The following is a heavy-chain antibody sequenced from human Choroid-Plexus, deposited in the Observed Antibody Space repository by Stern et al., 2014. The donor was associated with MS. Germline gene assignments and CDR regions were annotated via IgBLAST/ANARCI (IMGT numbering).Heavy chain of an antibody. Sequence: EVQLVESGGGLVKPGGSLRLSCAVSGFTFNNAWMSWVRQAPGKGLEWISRIKFNAAETESAAPVQARFIISRDDSKTTLFLQMNGLITEDTAVYFGGADVSYKGSGEIDFGGQGTLVTVSP. CDR2: IKFNAAET. V-gene: IGHV3-15*01. CDR1: GFTFNNAW. J-gene: IGHJ4*02. D-gene: IGHD3-10*01. CDR3: GADVSYKGSGEIDF.